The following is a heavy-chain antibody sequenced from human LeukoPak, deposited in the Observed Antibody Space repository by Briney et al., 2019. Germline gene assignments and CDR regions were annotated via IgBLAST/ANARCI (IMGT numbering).Heavy chain of an antibody. J-gene: IGHJ4*02. V-gene: IGHV1-8*01. Sequence: ASVKVPCKASGYTFTSYDINWVRQATGQGLEWMGWMNPNSGNTGYAQKFQGRVTMTRNTSISTAYMELSSLRSEDTAVYYCAREIAVAGTGRGFADWGQGTLVTVSS. D-gene: IGHD6-19*01. CDR1: GYTFTSYD. CDR3: AREIAVAGTGRGFAD. CDR2: MNPNSGNT.